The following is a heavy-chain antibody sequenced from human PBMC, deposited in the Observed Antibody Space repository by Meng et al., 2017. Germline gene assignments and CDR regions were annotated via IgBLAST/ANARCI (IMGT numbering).Heavy chain of an antibody. V-gene: IGHV4-39*07. D-gene: IGHD6-19*01. J-gene: IGHJ6*02. CDR3: ARFYSSGWYSLRNYYYYGMDV. CDR2: IYHSGST. CDR1: GGSISSSSYY. Sequence: SETLSLTCTVSGGSISSSSYYWGWIRQPPGKGLEWIGEIYHSGSTNYNPSLKSRVTISVDKSKNQFSLKLSSVTAADTAVYYCARFYSSGWYSLRNYYYYGMDVWGQGTTVTVSS.